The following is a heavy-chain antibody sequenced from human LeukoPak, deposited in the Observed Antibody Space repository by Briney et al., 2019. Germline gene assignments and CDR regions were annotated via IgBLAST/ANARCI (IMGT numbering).Heavy chain of an antibody. Sequence: PSETLSLTCTVSGGSISSGGYYWSWIRQPPGKGLEWIGYIYHSGSTYYNPSLKSRVTISVDRSKNQFSLKLSSVTAADTAVYYCARVLRAATWRYPMDYWGQGTLVTVSS. V-gene: IGHV4-30-2*01. CDR1: GGSISSGGYY. D-gene: IGHD3-9*01. J-gene: IGHJ4*02. CDR3: ARVLRAATWRYPMDY. CDR2: IYHSGST.